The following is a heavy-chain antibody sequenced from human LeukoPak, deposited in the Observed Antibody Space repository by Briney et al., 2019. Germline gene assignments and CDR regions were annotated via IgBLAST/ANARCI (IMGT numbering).Heavy chain of an antibody. CDR3: ARRASYGSGSYYNLYYFGY. CDR1: GYSFTSYW. Sequence: GESLKISCKGSGYSFTSYWIGWVRQMPGKGLEWMGIIYPGDSDTRYSPSFQGQVTISADKSISTAYLQWSSLKASDTAMYYCARRASYGSGSYYNLYYFGYWGQGTLVTVSS. J-gene: IGHJ4*02. V-gene: IGHV5-51*01. D-gene: IGHD3-10*01. CDR2: IYPGDSDT.